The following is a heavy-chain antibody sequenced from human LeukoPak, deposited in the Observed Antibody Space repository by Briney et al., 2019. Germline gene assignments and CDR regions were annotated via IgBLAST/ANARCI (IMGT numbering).Heavy chain of an antibody. V-gene: IGHV4-59*11. CDR1: GGSISSHY. CDR2: LRDTGGT. CDR3: ATIKRGDIFGFFDF. D-gene: IGHD5-18*01. Sequence: SETLSLTCTVSGGSISSHYWGWIRQPPGKGLEWIAYLRDTGGTKANPSLERRVALSADTSKNQFSLRLTSVTAADTAIYYCATIKRGDIFGFFDFWGQGILVTVSS. J-gene: IGHJ4*02.